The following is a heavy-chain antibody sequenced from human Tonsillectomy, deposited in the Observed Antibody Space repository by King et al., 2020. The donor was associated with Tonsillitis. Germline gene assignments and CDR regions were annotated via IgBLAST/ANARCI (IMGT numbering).Heavy chain of an antibody. CDR3: ARVGATTYY. Sequence: VQLVESGGGLVQPGGSLRLSCEASGFMFSGYWMHWVRQAPGKGLVWVSRINPDGSSTNYADSVKGRFTISRDNAKNTLYLQMNSLRAEDTAVYYCARVGATTYYWGQGTLVTVSS. V-gene: IGHV3-74*01. CDR1: GFMFSGYW. J-gene: IGHJ4*02. CDR2: INPDGSST. D-gene: IGHD1-26*01.